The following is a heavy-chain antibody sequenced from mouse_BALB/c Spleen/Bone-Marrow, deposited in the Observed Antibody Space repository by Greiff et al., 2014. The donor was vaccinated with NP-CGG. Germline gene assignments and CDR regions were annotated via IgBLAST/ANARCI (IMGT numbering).Heavy chain of an antibody. CDR3: ARIYYYGRGYFDY. CDR1: GFNIKDTY. J-gene: IGHJ2*01. D-gene: IGHD1-1*01. Sequence: VQLQQSGAELVKPGASVKLSCTASGFNIKDTYMHWVKQRPEQGPEWIGRIDPANGNTKYDPKFQGKATITADTSSNTAYLQLSSLTSEDTAVYYCARIYYYGRGYFDYWGQGTTLTVSS. V-gene: IGHV14-3*02. CDR2: IDPANGNT.